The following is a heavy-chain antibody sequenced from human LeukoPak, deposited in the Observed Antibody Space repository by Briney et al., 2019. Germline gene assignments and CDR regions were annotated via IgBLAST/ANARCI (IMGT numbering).Heavy chain of an antibody. CDR1: GFTFSRYA. CDR2: ISGCGWST. CDR3: AKESALVVPAAMPPYFDY. Sequence: GGSLRLFCAASGFTFSRYAMSWVRQARGKGVEGVSAISGCGWSTYYADHVKGRFTIYRDNSKNTLYLQMNSLRDEDTAVYYCAKESALVVPAAMPPYFDYWGQGTLVTVSS. D-gene: IGHD2-2*01. J-gene: IGHJ4*02. V-gene: IGHV3-23*01.